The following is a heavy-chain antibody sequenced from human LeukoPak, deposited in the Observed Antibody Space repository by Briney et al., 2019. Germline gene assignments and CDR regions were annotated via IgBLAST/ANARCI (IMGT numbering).Heavy chain of an antibody. CDR3: AKLPSVVVVAVDAFDI. D-gene: IGHD2-15*01. V-gene: IGHV3-23*01. Sequence: GGSLRLSCAASGFTFSSYAMSWVRQAPGKGLEWVSAISGSGGSTYYADSVKGRFTISRDNSKNTLYLQMNSLRDEDTAVYYCAKLPSVVVVAVDAFDIWGQGTMVTVSS. CDR1: GFTFSSYA. CDR2: ISGSGGST. J-gene: IGHJ3*02.